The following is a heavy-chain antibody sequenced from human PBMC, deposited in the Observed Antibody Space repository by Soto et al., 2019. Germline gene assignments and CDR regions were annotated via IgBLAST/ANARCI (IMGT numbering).Heavy chain of an antibody. J-gene: IGHJ4*02. CDR2: INHSGST. Sequence: TSETLSLTCAVYGGSFSGYYWSWIRQPPGKGLEWIGEINHSGSTNYNPSLKSRVTISVDTSKNQFSLKLSSVTAADTAVYYCARGRIRVFDYWGQGTLVTVSS. CDR3: ARGRIRVFDY. V-gene: IGHV4-34*01. CDR1: GGSFSGYY. D-gene: IGHD5-18*01.